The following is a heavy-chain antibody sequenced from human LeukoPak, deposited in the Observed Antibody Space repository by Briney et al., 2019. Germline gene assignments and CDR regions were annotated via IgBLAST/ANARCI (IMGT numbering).Heavy chain of an antibody. D-gene: IGHD3-22*01. V-gene: IGHV4-4*07. CDR2: IYTSGST. CDR3: ARVSYYYDSSGYHVFDY. Sequence: SETLSLTCTVSGGSISSYYWSWIRQPAGKGLEWIGRIYTSGSTNYNPSLKSRVTMSVDTSENQFSLKLSSVTAADTAVYYCARVSYYYDSSGYHVFDYWGKGTLVTVSS. J-gene: IGHJ4*02. CDR1: GGSISSYY.